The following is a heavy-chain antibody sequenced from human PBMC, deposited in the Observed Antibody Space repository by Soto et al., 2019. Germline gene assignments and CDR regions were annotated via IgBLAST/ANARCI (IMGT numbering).Heavy chain of an antibody. Sequence: QITLKESGPTLANPTQTLTLTCTFSGFSLSNRGMGVGLIRQPPGKALEWRAFIYWNDDKRSSPSLKIRLTITKDTSKNQVVLTMTNMDPGDTATYYCAHNLRITMVRLVIGSFDPWGQGTLVTVSS. CDR3: AHNLRITMVRLVIGSFDP. V-gene: IGHV2-5*01. D-gene: IGHD3-10*01. CDR2: IYWNDDK. CDR1: GFSLSNRGMG. J-gene: IGHJ5*02.